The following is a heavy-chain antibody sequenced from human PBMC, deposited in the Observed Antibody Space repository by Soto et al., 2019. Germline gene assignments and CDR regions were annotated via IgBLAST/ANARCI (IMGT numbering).Heavy chain of an antibody. CDR3: ARAPTATAAAGDY. Sequence: AVKVSCKASGGTFSSYAISWVRQAPGQGLEWMGGIIPIFGTANYAQKFQGRVTITADESTSTAYMELSSLRSEDTAVYYCARAPTATAAAGDYWGHGTLFTVPS. V-gene: IGHV1-69*01. D-gene: IGHD6-13*01. CDR1: GGTFSSYA. J-gene: IGHJ4*01. CDR2: IIPIFGTA.